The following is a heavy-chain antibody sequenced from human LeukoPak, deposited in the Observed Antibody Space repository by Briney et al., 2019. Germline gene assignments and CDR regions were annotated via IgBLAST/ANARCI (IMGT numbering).Heavy chain of an antibody. CDR1: GGSISSSSYY. V-gene: IGHV4-39*01. CDR2: IYYSGST. J-gene: IGHJ6*03. D-gene: IGHD3-10*01. CDR3: ARLSGYYYYMDV. Sequence: MPSETLSLTCTVSGGSISSSSYYWGWIRQPPGKGLEWIGSIYYSGSTYYNPSLKSRVTISVDTSKNKFSLKLSSVTAADTAEYYCARLSGYYYYMDVWGKGTTVTVSS.